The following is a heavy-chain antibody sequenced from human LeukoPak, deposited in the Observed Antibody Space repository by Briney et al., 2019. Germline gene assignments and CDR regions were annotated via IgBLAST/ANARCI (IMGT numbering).Heavy chain of an antibody. J-gene: IGHJ4*02. CDR3: ARGATYAYYFDF. CDR1: GFTFSSYA. D-gene: IGHD1-26*01. Sequence: PGGSLRLSCAASGFTFSSYAMSWVRQAPGKGLEWVSAISGSGGSTYYADSVKGRFTISRDNAKNTLYLQINSLRAEDTAVYYCARGATYAYYFDFWGQGSLVTVSS. CDR2: ISGSGGST. V-gene: IGHV3-23*01.